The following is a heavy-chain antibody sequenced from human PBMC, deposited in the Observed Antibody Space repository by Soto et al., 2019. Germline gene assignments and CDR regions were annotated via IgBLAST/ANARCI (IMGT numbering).Heavy chain of an antibody. CDR2: ISYDGSNK. V-gene: IGHV3-30-3*01. CDR3: ARDRRDNGLIPFLFYY. Sequence: QVQLVESGGGVVQPGRSLRLSCADSGFTFSSYAMHWVRQAPGKGLDWVAVISYDGSNKYYADSVKGRFTISRDNSKNTLYLQMNSLRAEDTAVYYCARDRRDNGLIPFLFYYWGQGTLVTVSS. D-gene: IGHD1-20*01. CDR1: GFTFSSYA. J-gene: IGHJ4*02.